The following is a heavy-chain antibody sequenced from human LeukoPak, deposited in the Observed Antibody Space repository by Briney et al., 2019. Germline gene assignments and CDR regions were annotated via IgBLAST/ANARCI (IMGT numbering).Heavy chain of an antibody. J-gene: IGHJ3*02. CDR3: AKDRSLLAYYYDSSGYYYDGGDAFDI. D-gene: IGHD3-22*01. CDR1: GFTFSSYA. CDR2: ISGSGGST. V-gene: IGHV3-23*01. Sequence: GGSLRLSCAASGFTFSSYAMSWVRQAPGKGLEWVSAISGSGGSTYYADSVKGRFTISRDNSKNTLYLQMNSLRAEDTAVYYCAKDRSLLAYYYDSSGYYYDGGDAFDIWGQGTMVTVSS.